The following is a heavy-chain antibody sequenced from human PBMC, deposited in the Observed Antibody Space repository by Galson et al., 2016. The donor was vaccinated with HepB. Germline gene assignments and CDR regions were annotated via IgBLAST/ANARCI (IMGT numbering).Heavy chain of an antibody. Sequence: TLSLTCAVSGASISRNAWWSWVRQPPGKRLEWIGEVFHSGLTYYNPSLKSRVTMSADESKNLFSLKLMSVTAADTAVYYCASYFVQSWVGSDAFDTWGQGTLVTVSS. V-gene: IGHV4-4*02. CDR3: ASYFVQSWVGSDAFDT. CDR2: VFHSGLT. CDR1: GASISRNAW. J-gene: IGHJ3*02. D-gene: IGHD3-10*01.